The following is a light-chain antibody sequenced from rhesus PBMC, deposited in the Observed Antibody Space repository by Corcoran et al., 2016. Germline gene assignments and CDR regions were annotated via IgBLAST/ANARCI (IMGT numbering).Light chain of an antibody. CDR2: KAS. CDR3: QHGYGTPYS. V-gene: IGKV1-74*01. Sequence: DIQMTQSPSSLSASVGDRVTITCRASENVNNYLTWYQQKPGKAPNLRNYKASTLQSGVPSSFSGSGSGTDYTFTISSLQPEDVATYYCQHGYGTPYSFGQGTKVEIK. CDR1: ENVNNY. J-gene: IGKJ2*01.